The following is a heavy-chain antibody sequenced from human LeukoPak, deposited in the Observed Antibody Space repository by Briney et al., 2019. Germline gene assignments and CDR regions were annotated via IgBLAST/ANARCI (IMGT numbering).Heavy chain of an antibody. J-gene: IGHJ5*02. CDR3: AKFGSTSGRGFDP. V-gene: IGHV4-38-2*01. CDR1: GYSISSDSY. Sequence: SETLSLTCAVSGYSISSDSYWGWIRQPPGKGLEWIGTIYYTRTTYYNPSLNSRVTISLDPSKNQFSVRLTSVTAADTAIYYCAKFGSTSGRGFDPWGQGTLVTVSS. CDR2: IYYTRTT. D-gene: IGHD2-2*01.